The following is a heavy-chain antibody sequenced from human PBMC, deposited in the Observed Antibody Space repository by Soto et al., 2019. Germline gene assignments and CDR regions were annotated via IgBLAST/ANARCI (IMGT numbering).Heavy chain of an antibody. J-gene: IGHJ6*03. D-gene: IGHD4-17*01. Sequence: SETLSLTCTVSGGSISSYYWSWIRQPPGKGLGWIGYIYYSGSTNYNPSLKSRVTISVDTSKNQFSLKLSSVTAADTAVYYCARDLDYGDYYYYMDVWGKGTTVTVSS. CDR2: IYYSGST. V-gene: IGHV4-59*01. CDR1: GGSISSYY. CDR3: ARDLDYGDYYYYMDV.